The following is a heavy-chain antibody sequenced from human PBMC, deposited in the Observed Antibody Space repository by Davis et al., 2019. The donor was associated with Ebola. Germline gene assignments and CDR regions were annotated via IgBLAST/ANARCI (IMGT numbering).Heavy chain of an antibody. CDR3: ASAPSLSPGAFDI. Sequence: PSETLSLTCTVSGGSISSYYWSWIRQPPGKGLEWIGYIYYSGSTNYNPSLKSRVTISVDTSKNQFSLKLSSVTAADTAVYYCASAPSLSPGAFDIWGQGTMVTVSS. CDR2: IYYSGST. D-gene: IGHD3-16*02. V-gene: IGHV4-59*01. J-gene: IGHJ3*02. CDR1: GGSISSYY.